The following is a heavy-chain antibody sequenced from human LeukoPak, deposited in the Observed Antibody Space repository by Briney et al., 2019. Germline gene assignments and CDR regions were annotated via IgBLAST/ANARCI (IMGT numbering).Heavy chain of an antibody. J-gene: IGHJ4*02. CDR2: ISVYRGNT. CDR1: GYTFSTYA. Sequence: ASVKVSCKASGYTFSTYAISWVRQAPGQGLEWIGWISVYRGNTKFAQSFQGRVALTTDTSTTTAYMELTSLRSDDTAVYFCARSKSNYDNTGYIPLDYWGQGTLVTVSS. CDR3: ARSKSNYDNTGYIPLDY. D-gene: IGHD3-22*01. V-gene: IGHV1-18*01.